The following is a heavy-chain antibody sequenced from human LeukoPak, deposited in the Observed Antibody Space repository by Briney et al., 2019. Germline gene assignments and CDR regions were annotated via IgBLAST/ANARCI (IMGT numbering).Heavy chain of an antibody. J-gene: IGHJ5*01. CDR1: GGSFSGNN. Sequence: SETLSLTCAVYGGSFSGNNWNWIRQPPGKGLEWIGEINHSGATKYNPSLRSRLTISVDPSKNQFSLKLKSVTAADTAVYYCARGSPKHDSWGQGTLVTVSS. V-gene: IGHV4-34*01. CDR3: ARGSPKHDS. CDR2: INHSGAT.